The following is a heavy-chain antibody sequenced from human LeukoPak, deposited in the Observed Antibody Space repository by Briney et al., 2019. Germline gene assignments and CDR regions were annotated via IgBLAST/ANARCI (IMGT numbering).Heavy chain of an antibody. Sequence: GASVKVSCKASGYTFTGYYMHWVRQAPGQGLEWMGWINPNSGGTNYAQKFQGWVTMTRDTSTSTAYMELRSLRSDDTAVYYCARTTYYYGSGSYYTTYYFDYWGQGTLVTVSS. V-gene: IGHV1-2*04. CDR3: ARTTYYYGSGSYYTTYYFDY. CDR1: GYTFTGYY. J-gene: IGHJ4*02. D-gene: IGHD3-10*01. CDR2: INPNSGGT.